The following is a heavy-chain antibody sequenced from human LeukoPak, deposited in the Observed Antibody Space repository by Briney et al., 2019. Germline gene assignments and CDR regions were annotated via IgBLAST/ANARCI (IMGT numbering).Heavy chain of an antibody. Sequence: PGGSLRLSCAASGFTFSSYWMHWVRQAPVKGLVWVSRINSDGSITSYADSVKGRFTISRDNAKNTLYLQMNSLRAEDMAIYYCARNLGLRDDYWGQGTLVTVSS. J-gene: IGHJ4*02. V-gene: IGHV3-74*01. CDR3: ARNLGLRDDY. CDR1: GFTFSSYW. CDR2: INSDGSIT. D-gene: IGHD4-17*01.